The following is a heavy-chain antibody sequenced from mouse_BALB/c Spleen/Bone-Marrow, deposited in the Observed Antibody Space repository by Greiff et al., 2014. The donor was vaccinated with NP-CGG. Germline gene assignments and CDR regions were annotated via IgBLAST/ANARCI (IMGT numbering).Heavy chain of an antibody. D-gene: IGHD1-1*01. V-gene: IGHV1S135*01. Sequence: EVKLVESGPELVKPGASVKVSCKASGYAFTSYNMYWVKQSHGKSLEWIGYIDPYNGGTSYNQKFKGKATLTVDKSSSTAYMHLNSLTSEDSAVYYCASYGSSYGAMDYWGQGTSVTVSS. CDR3: ASYGSSYGAMDY. J-gene: IGHJ4*01. CDR2: IDPYNGGT. CDR1: GYAFTSYN.